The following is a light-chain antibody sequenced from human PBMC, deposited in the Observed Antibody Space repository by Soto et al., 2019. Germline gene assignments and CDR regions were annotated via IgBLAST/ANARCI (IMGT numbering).Light chain of an antibody. CDR2: DVR. Sequence: QSALTQPASVSGSPGQSITISCTGTSSDVGGYNYVSWYQQYSGKAPKLMISDVRNRPSGVSNRFSGSKSGNTASLTISGLQAEDEADYYCSSYSSSYSLYVFGTGTKLTVL. J-gene: IGLJ1*01. CDR3: SSYSSSYSLYV. CDR1: SSDVGGYNY. V-gene: IGLV2-14*03.